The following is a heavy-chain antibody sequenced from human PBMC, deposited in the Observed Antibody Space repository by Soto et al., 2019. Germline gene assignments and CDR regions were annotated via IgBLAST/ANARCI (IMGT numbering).Heavy chain of an antibody. Sequence: EVQVVESGGGLVEPGGSLKLSCAGSGFTLSAYWMPWVRQAPGKGLVWISRSSSDGTMSDYADSVKGRFTISRDNAKSTVLLEMSSLRAEDTAVYYCARGDSRVWTYDYHGMDVWGQGTTVIVSS. CDR1: GFTLSAYW. CDR2: SSSDGTMS. D-gene: IGHD3-16*01. J-gene: IGHJ6*02. CDR3: ARGDSRVWTYDYHGMDV. V-gene: IGHV3-74*01.